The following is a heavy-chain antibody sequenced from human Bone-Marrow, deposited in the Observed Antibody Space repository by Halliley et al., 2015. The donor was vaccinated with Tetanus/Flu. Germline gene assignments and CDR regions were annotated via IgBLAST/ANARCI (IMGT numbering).Heavy chain of an antibody. V-gene: IGHV4-31*03. D-gene: IGHD3-3*01. CDR2: IYYSGTT. J-gene: IGHJ5*02. CDR1: GDSINSGDYY. CDR3: ARGDFWGGVGALDP. Sequence: TLSLTCTVSGDSINSGDYYWNWIRQHPGKGLEWIGYIYYSGTTFYNPSLKSRVTISVNTSKNQFSLNLISVTAADTAVYYCARGDFWGGVGALDPWGQGTLVTVSS.